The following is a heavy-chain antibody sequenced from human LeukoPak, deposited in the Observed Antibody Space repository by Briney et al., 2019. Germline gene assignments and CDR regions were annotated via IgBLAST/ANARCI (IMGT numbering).Heavy chain of an antibody. J-gene: IGHJ6*02. CDR1: TFTISSNY. Sequence: PGGSLRLSCAASTFTISSNYMSWVRQAPGKGLEWVSVIYSGGSTYYADSVKGRFTISRDNSKNTLYLQMNSLRAEDTAVYYCAREQSPSGMDVWGQGTTVTVSS. D-gene: IGHD5-24*01. V-gene: IGHV3-53*01. CDR2: IYSGGST. CDR3: AREQSPSGMDV.